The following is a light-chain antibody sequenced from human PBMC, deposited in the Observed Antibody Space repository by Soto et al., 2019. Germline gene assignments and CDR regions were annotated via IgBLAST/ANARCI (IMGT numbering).Light chain of an antibody. CDR3: QTWGTGIVV. V-gene: IGLV4-69*01. CDR1: SGHSTYA. J-gene: IGLJ2*01. CDR2: LNSDGSH. Sequence: QSVLNQSPSASASLGASVKLTCTLSSGHSTYAIAWHQQQPEKGPQYLMKLNSDGSHSKGDGIPDRFSGSSSGAERYLTISSLQSEDEADYYCQTWGTGIVVFGGGTKLTVL.